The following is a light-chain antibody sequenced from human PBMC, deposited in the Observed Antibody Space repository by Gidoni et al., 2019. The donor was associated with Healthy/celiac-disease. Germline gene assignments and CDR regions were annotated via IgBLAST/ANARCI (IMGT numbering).Light chain of an antibody. CDR1: QSISSY. CDR2: AAS. CDR3: QQSYSTPIT. J-gene: IGKJ5*01. V-gene: IGKV1-39*01. Sequence: DTQLTQSPSSLSASVGDRVTITCRASQSISSYLNWYQQKPGKAPKLLIYAASSLQSGVPSRFSGSGSGTDFTLTISSVQPGDFATYYCQQSYSTPITFGQGTRLEIK.